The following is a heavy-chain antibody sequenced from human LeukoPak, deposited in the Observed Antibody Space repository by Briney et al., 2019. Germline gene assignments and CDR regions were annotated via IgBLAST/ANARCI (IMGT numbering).Heavy chain of an antibody. V-gene: IGHV1-24*01. CDR2: FDPEDGET. CDR3: ATGGVPYWYFDL. D-gene: IGHD2-2*01. CDR1: GYTFTSYG. J-gene: IGHJ2*01. Sequence: GASVKVSCKASGYTFTSYGISWVRQAPGQGLEWMGGFDPEDGETIYAQKFQGRVTMTEDTSTDTAYMELSSLRSEDTAVYYCATGGVPYWYFDLWGRGTLVTVSS.